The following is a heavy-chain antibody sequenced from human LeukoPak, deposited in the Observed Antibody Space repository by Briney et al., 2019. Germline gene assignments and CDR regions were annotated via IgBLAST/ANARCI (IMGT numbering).Heavy chain of an antibody. CDR3: ARGVGATDY. CDR2: ISGGSSTK. J-gene: IGHJ4*02. CDR1: GFTFRSYS. V-gene: IGHV3-48*02. D-gene: IGHD1-26*01. Sequence: GVSLRLSCAASGFTFRSYSMNWVRQARGKGLEWLSYISGGSSTKYYADSVKGRFTISRDNAKNSLYLQMNSLRDEDTAVYYCARGVGATDYWGQGTLVTVSS.